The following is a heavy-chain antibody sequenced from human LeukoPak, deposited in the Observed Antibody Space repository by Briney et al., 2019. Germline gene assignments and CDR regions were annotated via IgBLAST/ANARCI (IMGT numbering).Heavy chain of an antibody. CDR2: ISAYNGNT. J-gene: IGHJ4*02. Sequence: ASVKVSCKTSGYTFSSYTITWVRQAPGQGLEWMGWISAYNGNTNYAQKLQGRVTMTTDTSTSTAYMELRSLRSDDTAVYYCARISAYGSGSYLFDYWGQGTLVTVSS. CDR1: GYTFSSYT. V-gene: IGHV1-18*01. D-gene: IGHD3-10*01. CDR3: ARISAYGSGSYLFDY.